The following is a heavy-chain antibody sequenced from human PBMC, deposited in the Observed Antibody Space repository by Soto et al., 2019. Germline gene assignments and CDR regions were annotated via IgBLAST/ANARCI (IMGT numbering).Heavy chain of an antibody. D-gene: IGHD2-15*01. V-gene: IGHV3-48*01. J-gene: IGHJ4*02. CDR3: ARETPDPKTKYFDY. CDR2: ISSSGSTI. CDR1: GFTFSSYS. Sequence: GGSLRLSCAASGFTFSSYSMNWVRQAPGKGLEWLSYISSSGSTIYYADSVKGRFTISRDNAKNSLYLQMNSLRAEDAAVYYCARETPDPKTKYFDYWGQGTLVTVSS.